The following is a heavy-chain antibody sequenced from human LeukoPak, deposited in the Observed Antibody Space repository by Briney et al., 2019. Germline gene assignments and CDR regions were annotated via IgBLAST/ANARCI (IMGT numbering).Heavy chain of an antibody. Sequence: PSETLSLTCTVSGGSINSYYWNWIRQPAGKGLEWIGRIYSSGSTNYNPSLKSRVIMSVDTSKNQFSLKLSSVTAADTAVYYCARHKDYYYSYMDVWGKGTTVTISS. J-gene: IGHJ6*03. CDR2: IYSSGST. CDR3: ARHKDYYYSYMDV. V-gene: IGHV4-4*07. CDR1: GGSINSYY.